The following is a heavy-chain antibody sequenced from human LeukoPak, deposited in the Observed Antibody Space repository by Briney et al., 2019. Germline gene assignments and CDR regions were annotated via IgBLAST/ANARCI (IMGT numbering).Heavy chain of an antibody. J-gene: IGHJ4*02. Sequence: PGGSLRLSCAASGFTFSNAWMSWVRQAPGKGLEWVGRIKSKTDGGTTDYAAPVKGRFTISRDDSKNTLYLQMNSLKTEDTAVLYFTTGNGGSYPEYYWGQGTLVTVSS. D-gene: IGHD1-26*01. V-gene: IGHV3-15*01. CDR3: TTGNGGSYPEYY. CDR1: GFTFSNAW. CDR2: IKSKTDGGTT.